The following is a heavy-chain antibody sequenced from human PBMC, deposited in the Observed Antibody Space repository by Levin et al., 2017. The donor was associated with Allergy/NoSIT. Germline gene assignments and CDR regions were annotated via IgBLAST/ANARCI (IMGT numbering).Heavy chain of an antibody. Sequence: PGGSLRLSCATSGFNFNRFAMHWVRQAPGKGLEWVAVISYDGFNKYYADSVKGRFTISRDNSKNTLYVQMNSLRGEDTAVYYCARTHYDILTGIPGDVRGKGTTVTVSS. CDR2: ISYDGFNK. CDR1: GFNFNRFA. CDR3: ARTHYDILTGIPGDV. J-gene: IGHJ6*04. D-gene: IGHD3-9*01. V-gene: IGHV3-30-3*01.